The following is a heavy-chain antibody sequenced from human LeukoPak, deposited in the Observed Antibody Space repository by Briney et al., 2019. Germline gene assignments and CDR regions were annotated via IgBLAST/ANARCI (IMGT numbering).Heavy chain of an antibody. CDR3: ARDGVAAAGSGYYYYMDV. J-gene: IGHJ6*03. D-gene: IGHD6-13*01. CDR1: GFTFSSYA. V-gene: IGHV3-30*04. CDR2: ISHDGSKK. Sequence: GGSLRLSCAASGFTFSSYAMHCVRQAPGKGLEWVAVISHDGSKKYYVDSVKGPFTISRDNSKNTLYLQMNSLRAEDTALYYCARDGVAAAGSGYYYYMDVWGKGTTVTVSS.